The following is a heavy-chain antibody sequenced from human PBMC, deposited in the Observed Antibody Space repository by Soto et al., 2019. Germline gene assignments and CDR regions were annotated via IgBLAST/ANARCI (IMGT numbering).Heavy chain of an antibody. V-gene: IGHV3-30*18. CDR3: AKRGPGDSYGPYYYYYGMDV. CDR1: GFTFSSYG. Sequence: GGSLRLSCAASGFTFSSYGMHWVRQAPGKGLEWVAVISYDGSNKYYADSAKGRFTISRDNSKNTLYLQMNSLRAEDTAVYYCAKRGPGDSYGPYYYYYGMDVWGQGTTVTVSS. CDR2: ISYDGSNK. D-gene: IGHD5-18*01. J-gene: IGHJ6*02.